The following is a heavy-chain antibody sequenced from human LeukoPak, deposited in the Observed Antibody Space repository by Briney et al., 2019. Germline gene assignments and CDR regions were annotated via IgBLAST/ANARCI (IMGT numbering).Heavy chain of an antibody. V-gene: IGHV4-4*02. CDR3: ARETSQKGAHYMDV. J-gene: IGHJ6*03. CDR1: GGSISSDVW. Sequence: SETLSLTCAVSGGSISSDVWWSWVRQPPGKGLEWIGEIYHSGSTNYNPSLKSRVTISVDTSKNQFSLKLSSVTAADTAVYYCARETSQKGAHYMDVWGKGTTVTISS. D-gene: IGHD3-16*01. CDR2: IYHSGST.